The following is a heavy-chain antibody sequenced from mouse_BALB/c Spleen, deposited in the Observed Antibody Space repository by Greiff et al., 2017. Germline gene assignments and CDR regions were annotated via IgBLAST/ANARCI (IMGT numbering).Heavy chain of an antibody. V-gene: IGHV7-3*02. CDR3: ARGGVRWGYYYAMDY. J-gene: IGHJ4*01. CDR2: IRNKANGYTT. CDR1: GFTFTDYY. Sequence: EVQVVESGGGLVQPGGSLRLSCATSGFTFTDYYMSWVRQPPGKALEWLGFIRNKANGYTTEYSASVKGRFTISRDNSQSILYLQMNTMRAEYSATYYGARGGVRWGYYYAMDYWGQGTSVTVSS. D-gene: IGHD2-14*01.